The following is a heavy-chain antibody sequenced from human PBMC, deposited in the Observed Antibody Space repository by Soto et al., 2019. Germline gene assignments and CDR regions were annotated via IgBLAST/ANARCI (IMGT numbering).Heavy chain of an antibody. Sequence: SETLSLTCAVYGGSFSGYYWSWIRQPPGKGLEWIGEINHSGSTNYNPSLKSRVTISVDTSKNQFSLKLSSVTAADTAVYYCARRTLDDIVVVVAVFDYWGQGTLVTVSS. J-gene: IGHJ4*02. CDR3: ARRTLDDIVVVVAVFDY. CDR1: GGSFSGYY. V-gene: IGHV4-34*01. CDR2: INHSGST. D-gene: IGHD2-15*01.